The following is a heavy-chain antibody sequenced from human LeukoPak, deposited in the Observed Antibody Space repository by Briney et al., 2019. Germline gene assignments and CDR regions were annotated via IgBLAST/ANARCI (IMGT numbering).Heavy chain of an antibody. Sequence: SGTLSLTCTVSGGSISGYYWSWIRQPAGKGLEWIGRIYPSGSTNYNPSLKSRVTMPVDTSKNQFSLKLSSVTAADTAVYYCASLNCSGGSCYYDHWGQGTLVTVSS. J-gene: IGHJ4*02. CDR2: IYPSGST. D-gene: IGHD2-15*01. V-gene: IGHV4-4*07. CDR3: ASLNCSGGSCYYDH. CDR1: GGSISGYY.